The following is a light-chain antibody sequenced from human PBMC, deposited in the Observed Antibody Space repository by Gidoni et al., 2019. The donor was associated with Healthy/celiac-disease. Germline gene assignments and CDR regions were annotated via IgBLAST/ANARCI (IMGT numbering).Light chain of an antibody. J-gene: IGKJ4*01. V-gene: IGKV1-39*01. CDR3: QQSYSTPLT. CDR2: AAS. CDR1: QSISSY. Sequence: DIKMTQSPSSLSASVGDRVTITCRASQSISSYLNWYQQKPGKAPKLLIYAASSLQSGVPSRFSGSGSGTDFTLTISRLQPEDFATYYCQQSYSTPLTFGGGTQVEIK.